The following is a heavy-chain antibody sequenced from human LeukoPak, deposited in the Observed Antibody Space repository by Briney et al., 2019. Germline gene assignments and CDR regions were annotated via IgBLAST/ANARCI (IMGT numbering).Heavy chain of an antibody. Sequence: ASVKVSCKASRYTFTGYYMHWVRQAPGQGLEWMGWINPNSGGTNYAQKFQDRVTMTRDTSISTAYMELTRLRSDDTAVYYCARRSDAGSFDYWGQGTLVTVSS. CDR3: ARRSDAGSFDY. CDR1: RYTFTGYY. CDR2: INPNSGGT. J-gene: IGHJ4*02. V-gene: IGHV1-2*02.